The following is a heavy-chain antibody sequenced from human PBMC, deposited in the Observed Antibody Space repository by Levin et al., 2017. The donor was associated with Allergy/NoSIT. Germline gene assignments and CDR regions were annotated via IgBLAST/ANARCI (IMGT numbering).Heavy chain of an antibody. CDR1: GGSISSGDYY. D-gene: IGHD5-18*01. Sequence: TASETLSLTCTVSGGSISSGDYYWSWIRQHPGKGLEWIGFIYHSGSTYYNPSLKSRVTILVDTSKNQFSLKLSSVTAADTAVYYCARYTALDHRLDYWGQGTPVTVSS. V-gene: IGHV4-31*03. J-gene: IGHJ4*02. CDR3: ARYTALDHRLDY. CDR2: IYHSGST.